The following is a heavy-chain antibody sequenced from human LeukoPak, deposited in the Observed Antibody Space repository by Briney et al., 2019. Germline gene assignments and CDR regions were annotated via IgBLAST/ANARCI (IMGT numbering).Heavy chain of an antibody. D-gene: IGHD3-22*01. Sequence: SETLSLTCTVFGGSISSYYWSWIRQPPGKGLEWIGYIYYSGSTNYNPSLKSRVTISVDTSKNQFSLKLSSVTAADTAVYYCARHVGYYDSSGYYINWFDPWGQGTLSPSPQ. CDR1: GGSISSYY. CDR3: ARHVGYYDSSGYYINWFDP. J-gene: IGHJ5*02. V-gene: IGHV4-59*08. CDR2: IYYSGST.